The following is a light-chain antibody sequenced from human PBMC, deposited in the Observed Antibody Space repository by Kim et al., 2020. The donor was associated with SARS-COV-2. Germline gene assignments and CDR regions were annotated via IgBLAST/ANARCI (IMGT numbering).Light chain of an antibody. Sequence: ELTQPPSASGTPGQRVTISCSGTSSNIGSNYVSWYQHLPGTAPKLLIHRNDQRPSGVPDRFSGSKSGTSASLTISGLRSEDEADYDCATWDDSLSAYVFGTGTKVTVL. J-gene: IGLJ1*01. CDR1: SSNIGSNY. CDR3: ATWDDSLSAYV. CDR2: RND. V-gene: IGLV1-47*01.